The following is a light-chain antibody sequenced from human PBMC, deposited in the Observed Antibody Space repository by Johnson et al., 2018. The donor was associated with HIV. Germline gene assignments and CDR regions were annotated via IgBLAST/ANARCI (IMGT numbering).Light chain of an antibody. V-gene: IGLV1-51*01. CDR1: TCDIGNNY. Sequence: QSVLTQPPSVSAAPGQKVTISCSGNTCDIGNNYVSCHQQLPGTAPKLLIYDNNKRPSGIPDRISGSKSGTSATLGITGLQTGDEADYYCATWDSRLSAVHVFGTGTKVTVL. CDR2: DNN. CDR3: ATWDSRLSAVHV. J-gene: IGLJ1*01.